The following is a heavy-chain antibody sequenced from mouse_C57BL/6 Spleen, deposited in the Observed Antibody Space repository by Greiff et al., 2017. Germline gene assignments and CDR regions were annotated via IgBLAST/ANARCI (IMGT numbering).Heavy chain of an antibody. CDR2: INSDGGST. CDR1: EYEFPSHD. Sequence: EVKLMESGGGLVQPGESLKLSCESNEYEFPSHDMSWVRKTPEKRLELVAAINSDGGSTYYPDTMERRFIISRDNTKKTLYLQMSSLRSEDTALYYCARHGSNWDGDAMDYWGQGTSVTVSS. D-gene: IGHD4-1*02. J-gene: IGHJ4*01. CDR3: ARHGSNWDGDAMDY. V-gene: IGHV5-2*01.